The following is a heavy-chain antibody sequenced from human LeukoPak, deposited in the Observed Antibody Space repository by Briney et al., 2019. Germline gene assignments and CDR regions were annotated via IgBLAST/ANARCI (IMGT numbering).Heavy chain of an antibody. CDR2: INHSGNT. V-gene: IGHV4-34*01. D-gene: IGHD5/OR15-5a*01. CDR3: ARRAIESIYDI. J-gene: IGHJ3*02. CDR1: GGSFSGYY. Sequence: PSETLSLTCAVYGGSFSGYYWSWIRQPPGKGLEWIGEINHSGNTNYNPSLKSRVTILVDTSKNQFSLKLNSVTAADTAVYYCARRAIESIYDIWGQGTMVTVSS.